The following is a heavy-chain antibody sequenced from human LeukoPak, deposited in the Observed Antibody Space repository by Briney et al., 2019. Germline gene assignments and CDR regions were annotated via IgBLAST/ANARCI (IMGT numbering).Heavy chain of an antibody. Sequence: ASVKVSCKASGYTFTSYGISRVRQAPGQGLEWMGWISAYNGNTNYAQKLQGRVTMTTDTSTSTAYMELRSLRSDGTAVYYCARDQYQLLYSYYYYGMDVWGQGTTVTVSS. CDR3: ARDQYQLLYSYYYYGMDV. V-gene: IGHV1-18*01. D-gene: IGHD2-2*02. CDR1: GYTFTSYG. CDR2: ISAYNGNT. J-gene: IGHJ6*02.